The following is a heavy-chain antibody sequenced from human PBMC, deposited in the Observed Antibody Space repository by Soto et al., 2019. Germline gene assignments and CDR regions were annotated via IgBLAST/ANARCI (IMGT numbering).Heavy chain of an antibody. CDR2: VSNDGIRK. D-gene: IGHD3-22*01. J-gene: IGHJ5*01. CDR1: GFIFSGSG. V-gene: IGHV3-30*03. Sequence: QVQLVESGGGVVQPGRSLRLTCAASGFIFSGSGMHWVRQAPGKGLEWVALVSNDGIRKYYGDSVKGRFTISRDKAENTLYLQMTCLRAKDTAVYYCARWVGGSMYDNSGKYDSWGQGTLVTVSS. CDR3: ARWVGGSMYDNSGKYDS.